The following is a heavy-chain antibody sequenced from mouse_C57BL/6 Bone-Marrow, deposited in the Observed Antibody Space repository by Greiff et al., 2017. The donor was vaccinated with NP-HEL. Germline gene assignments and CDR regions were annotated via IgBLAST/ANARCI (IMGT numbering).Heavy chain of an antibody. CDR1: GFNIKDDY. J-gene: IGHJ2*01. CDR2: IDPENGDT. Sequence: VQLQQSGAELVRPGASVKLSCTASGFNIKDDYMHWVKQRPEQGLEWIGWIDPENGDTEYASKFQGKATITADTSSNTAYLQLSSLTSEDTAVYFSTTGSYYYGSSYFDYWGQGTTLTVSS. CDR3: TTGSYYYGSSYFDY. V-gene: IGHV14-4*01. D-gene: IGHD1-1*01.